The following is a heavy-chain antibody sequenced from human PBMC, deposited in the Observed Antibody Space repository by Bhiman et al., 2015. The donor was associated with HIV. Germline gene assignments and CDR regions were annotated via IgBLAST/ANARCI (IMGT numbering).Heavy chain of an antibody. CDR2: ISSSGYYI. D-gene: IGHD1-26*01. CDR1: GFTVSSNY. J-gene: IGHJ4*02. Sequence: EVQLVESGGGLIQPGGSLRLSCAASGFTVSSNYMNWVRQAPGKGLEWVSSISSSGYYIYYADSLKGRFTISRDNAKNSLYLQMDSLRAEDTAVYFCARDPGGSYFDYWGQGTLVTVSS. V-gene: IGHV3-21*01. CDR3: ARDPGGSYFDY.